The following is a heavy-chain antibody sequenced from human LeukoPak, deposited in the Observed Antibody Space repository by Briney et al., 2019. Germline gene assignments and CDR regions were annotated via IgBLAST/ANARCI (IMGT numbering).Heavy chain of an antibody. CDR3: ARDSALWRPDYYYGMDV. J-gene: IGHJ6*02. Sequence: SETLSLTCTVSGGSVSSGSYYWSWIRQPPGKGLEWIGYIYCSGSTNYNPSLKSRVTISVDTSKNQFSLKLSSVTAADTAVYYCARDSALWRPDYYYGMDVWGQGTTVTVSS. CDR2: IYCSGST. V-gene: IGHV4-61*01. CDR1: GGSVSSGSYY. D-gene: IGHD5-18*01.